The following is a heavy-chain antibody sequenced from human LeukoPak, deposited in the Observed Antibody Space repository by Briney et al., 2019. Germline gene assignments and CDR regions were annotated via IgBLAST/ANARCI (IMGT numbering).Heavy chain of an antibody. D-gene: IGHD4-17*01. J-gene: IGHJ4*02. CDR2: ISGSGGST. CDR1: GFTFNDHG. CDR3: AIRGYGDYIDY. Sequence: GGSLRLSCAASGFTFNDHGMSWVRQAPGKRLEWVSAISGSGGSTYYADSVKGRFTISRDNSKNTLYLQMNSLRAEDTAVYYCAIRGYGDYIDYWGQGTLVTVSS. V-gene: IGHV3-23*01.